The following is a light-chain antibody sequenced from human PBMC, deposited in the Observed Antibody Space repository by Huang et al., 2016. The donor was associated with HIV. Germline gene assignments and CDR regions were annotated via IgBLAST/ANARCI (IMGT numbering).Light chain of an antibody. V-gene: IGKV3-20*01. CDR2: GAS. J-gene: IGKJ1*01. CDR3: QQYENSPET. Sequence: EIVLTQSPGTPSLSPGERATLSCRASQSVSSFYLAWYQQKPGQAPRLLMYGASRRATGIPDRFSGSGSGTDFTLTISRLEPEDFAVYYCQQYENSPETFGQGTRVEIK. CDR1: QSVSSFY.